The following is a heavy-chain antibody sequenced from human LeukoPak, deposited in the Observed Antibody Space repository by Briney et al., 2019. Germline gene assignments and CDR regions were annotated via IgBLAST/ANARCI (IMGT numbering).Heavy chain of an antibody. J-gene: IGHJ4*02. V-gene: IGHV5-51*01. Sequence: ESLXISCKGSGYSFTSYWIGWVRQVPGKGLEWMGIIYPGDSDTRYSPSFQGQVTISADKSITTAYLQWSSLKASDTAMYYCARRYYYGSGSMYYFDYWGQGTLVTVSS. D-gene: IGHD3-10*01. CDR1: GYSFTSYW. CDR3: ARRYYYGSGSMYYFDY. CDR2: IYPGDSDT.